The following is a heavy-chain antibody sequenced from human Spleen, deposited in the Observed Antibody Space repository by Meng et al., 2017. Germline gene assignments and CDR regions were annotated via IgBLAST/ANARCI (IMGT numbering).Heavy chain of an antibody. CDR1: GFTFSVSW. Sequence: GESLKISCAASGFTFSVSWMHWVRQPPGKGLEWVSGLNSDGTETNYADSVKGRFSLSRDNAKNAVYLEINSLRAEDTAVYYCARDRSYAMDVWGQGTAVTFSS. D-gene: IGHD6-6*01. V-gene: IGHV3-74*01. CDR2: LNSDGTET. CDR3: ARDRSYAMDV. J-gene: IGHJ6*02.